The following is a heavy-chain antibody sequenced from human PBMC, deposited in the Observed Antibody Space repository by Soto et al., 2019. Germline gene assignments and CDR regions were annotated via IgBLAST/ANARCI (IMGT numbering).Heavy chain of an antibody. Sequence: PSETLSLTCTVSGGSINSGGYYWSWIRQHPGKGLEWIGHIYFSGSTSYNPSLKSRVTISINTSKNKFSLKLDSVTAADTAVYYCARDDYGSNSGAFDIWGQGAMVTVSS. V-gene: IGHV4-31*03. CDR1: GGSINSGGYY. CDR2: IYFSGST. J-gene: IGHJ3*02. CDR3: ARDDYGSNSGAFDI. D-gene: IGHD4-17*01.